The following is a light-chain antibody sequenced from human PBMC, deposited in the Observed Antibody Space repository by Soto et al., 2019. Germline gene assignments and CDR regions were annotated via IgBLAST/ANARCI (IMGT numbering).Light chain of an antibody. CDR3: QQYGRSPPFT. V-gene: IGKV3-20*01. Sequence: VLSHSSVALSLSPGERATLSCRASQSVSSYLAWYQQKPGQAPRLLIYGASSRATGIPDRFGGSGSGTDFTLTISRLEPEDFAVYYCQQYGRSPPFTFAQGTKV. CDR2: GAS. CDR1: QSVSSY. J-gene: IGKJ1*01.